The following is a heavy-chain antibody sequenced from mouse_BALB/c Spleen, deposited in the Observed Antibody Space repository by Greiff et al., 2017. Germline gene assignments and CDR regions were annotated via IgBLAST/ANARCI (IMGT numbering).Heavy chain of an antibody. CDR1: GFNIKDTY. CDR2: IDPANGNT. CDR3: ARWSRYYAMDY. Sequence: EVQLQQSGAELVKPGASVKLSCTASGFNIKDTYMHWVKQRPEQGLEWIGRIDPANGNTKYDPKFQGKATITADTSSNTAYLQLSSLTSEDTAVYYCARWSRYYAMDYWGQGTSVTVSS. J-gene: IGHJ4*01. V-gene: IGHV14-3*02.